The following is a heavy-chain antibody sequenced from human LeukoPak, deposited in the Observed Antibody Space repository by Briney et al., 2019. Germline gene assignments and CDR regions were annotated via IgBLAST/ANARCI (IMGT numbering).Heavy chain of an antibody. CDR1: GYNFSNYY. CDR2: INPSGDST. V-gene: IGHV1-46*01. J-gene: IGHJ6*02. D-gene: IGHD7-27*01. Sequence: ASVNVSFKASGYNFSNYYMHWVRQAPRQGLEWMAIINPSGDSTTYAQKLQGRITVTRDTSTSTAYMELSSLRSEDTAVYYCARDRLTGDDSLYYYYYGMDVWGQGTTVTVSS. CDR3: ARDRLTGDDSLYYYYYGMDV.